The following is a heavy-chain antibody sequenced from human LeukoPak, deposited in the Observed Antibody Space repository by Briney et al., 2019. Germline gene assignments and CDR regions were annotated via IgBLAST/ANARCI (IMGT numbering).Heavy chain of an antibody. J-gene: IGHJ4*02. CDR2: IRAYNGDT. CDR3: ATTTATSGSSLY. D-gene: IGHD6-19*01. V-gene: IGHV1-18*01. CDR1: GYTFTSYG. Sequence: RASVKVSCKASGYTFTSYGISWVRQAPGQGLEWMGWIRAYNGDTNYAQKFQGRVTMTAERSTNTAYMELRGLTFDDTAVFYCATTTATSGSSLYWGQGTLVNVAS.